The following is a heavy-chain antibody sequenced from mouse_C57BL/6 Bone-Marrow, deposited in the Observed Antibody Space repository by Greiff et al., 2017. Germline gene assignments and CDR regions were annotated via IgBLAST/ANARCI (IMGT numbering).Heavy chain of an antibody. CDR3: ARDGYYYAMDY. CDR2: IYPGSGST. Sequence: QVQLQQPGAELVKPGASVKMSCKASGYTFTSYWITWVKQRPGQGLEWIGDIYPGSGSTNYNEKFKGKATLTVDTSSSTAYMQLSSLTSEDSAVYYCARDGYYYAMDYWGQGTSVTVSS. D-gene: IGHD2-3*01. CDR1: GYTFTSYW. V-gene: IGHV1-55*01. J-gene: IGHJ4*01.